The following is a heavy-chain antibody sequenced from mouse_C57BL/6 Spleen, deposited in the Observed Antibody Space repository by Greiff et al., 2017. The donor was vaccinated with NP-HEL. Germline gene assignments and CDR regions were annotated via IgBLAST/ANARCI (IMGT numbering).Heavy chain of an antibody. J-gene: IGHJ2*01. CDR1: GYTFTSYW. D-gene: IGHD1-1*01. CDR3: ARGLRYGSSSVDY. V-gene: IGHV1-69*01. Sequence: VQLQQSGAELVMPGASVKLSCKASGYTFTSYWMHWVKQRPGQGLEWIGEIDPSDSYTNYNQKFKGKSTLTVDKSSSTAYMQLSSLTSEDSAVYYCARGLRYGSSSVDYWGQGTTLTVSS. CDR2: IDPSDSYT.